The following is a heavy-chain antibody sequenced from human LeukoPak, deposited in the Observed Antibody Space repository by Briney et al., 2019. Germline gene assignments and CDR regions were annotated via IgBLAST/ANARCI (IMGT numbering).Heavy chain of an antibody. V-gene: IGHV3-23*01. CDR1: GFTLSSYA. CDR2: ISASGGST. J-gene: IGHJ6*02. Sequence: AGGSLRLSCAASGFTLSSYAMSWVRQAPGKGLEWVSAISASGGSTYYADSVKGRFTISRDNSKNTLYLQMNSLRAEDTAVYYCAKGRNVLRYPYGMDVWGQGTTVTVSS. D-gene: IGHD3-9*01. CDR3: AKGRNVLRYPYGMDV.